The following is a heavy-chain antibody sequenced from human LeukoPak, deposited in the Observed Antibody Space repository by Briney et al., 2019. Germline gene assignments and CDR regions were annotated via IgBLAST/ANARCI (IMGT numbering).Heavy chain of an antibody. CDR1: GFSFPDYA. D-gene: IGHD1-26*01. CDR2: ISGSGENT. Sequence: PGGSLRLSCAASGFSFPDYAMSWVRQAPGKGLEWVSAISGSGENTYYAKSVEGRFTFSRDNSKKMVSLQMDSLRAEDTAVYYCASGFYSESYYNLDNWGQGTLVTVSS. V-gene: IGHV3-23*01. CDR3: ASGFYSESYYNLDN. J-gene: IGHJ4*02.